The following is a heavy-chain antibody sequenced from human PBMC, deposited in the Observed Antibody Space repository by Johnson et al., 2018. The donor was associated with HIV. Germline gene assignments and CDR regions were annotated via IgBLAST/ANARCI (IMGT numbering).Heavy chain of an antibody. V-gene: IGHV3-30*03. CDR1: GFTFSSYG. J-gene: IGHJ3*02. Sequence: QVQLVESGGGVVRPGGSLRLSCAASGFTFSSYGMHWVRQAPGKGLEWVAVITYDGSNKYYADSVKGRFTISRDNSKNTLYLQMNSLRAEDTAVYYCARDLGNWDSPRSAFDIWGQGTMVTVSS. CDR3: ARDLGNWDSPRSAFDI. CDR2: ITYDGSNK. D-gene: IGHD1/OR15-1a*01.